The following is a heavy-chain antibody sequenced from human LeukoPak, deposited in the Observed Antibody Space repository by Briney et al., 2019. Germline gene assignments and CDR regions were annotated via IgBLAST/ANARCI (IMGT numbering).Heavy chain of an antibody. V-gene: IGHV3-23*01. CDR1: GFTFSSYA. D-gene: IGHD3-22*01. Sequence: GGSLRLSCAASGFTFSSYAMSWVRQAPGKGLEWVSAISGSGGSTYYADSVKGRFTISRDNSKNTLYLQMNSLRAEDTAVYYCATEVTYYYDSRGSPSFDYWGQGTLVTVSS. CDR3: ATEVTYYYDSRGSPSFDY. J-gene: IGHJ4*02. CDR2: ISGSGGST.